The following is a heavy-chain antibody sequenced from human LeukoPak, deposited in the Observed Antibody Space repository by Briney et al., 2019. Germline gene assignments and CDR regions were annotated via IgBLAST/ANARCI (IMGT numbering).Heavy chain of an antibody. CDR1: GGTFISYT. V-gene: IGHV1-69*02. D-gene: IGHD6-13*01. Sequence: GSSVKVSCKASGGTFISYTISWVRQAPGQGLEWMGRIIPILGIANYAQKFQGRVTITADKSTSTAYMELSSLRSEDTAVYYCARGLQQLVYYYYGMDVWGQGTTVTVSS. CDR3: ARGLQQLVYYYYGMDV. J-gene: IGHJ6*02. CDR2: IIPILGIA.